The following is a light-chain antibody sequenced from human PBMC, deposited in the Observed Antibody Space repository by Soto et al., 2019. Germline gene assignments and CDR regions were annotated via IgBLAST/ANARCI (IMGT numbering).Light chain of an antibody. CDR3: QQYNSYSRGFT. V-gene: IGKV1-5*01. Sequence: DIQMTQSPSSLSASVGDRVTITCQASQDIKNYLNWYQQKPGKAPKLLIYDASSLESGVPSRFSGSGSGTEFTLTISSLQPDDFATYYCQQYNSYSRGFTFGPGTKVDIK. CDR1: QDIKNY. J-gene: IGKJ3*01. CDR2: DAS.